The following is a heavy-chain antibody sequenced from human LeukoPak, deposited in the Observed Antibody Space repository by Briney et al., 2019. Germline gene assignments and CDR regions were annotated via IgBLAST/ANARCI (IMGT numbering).Heavy chain of an antibody. J-gene: IGHJ3*02. CDR1: GYTLTELS. Sequence: GASVKVSCKVSGYTLTELSMHWVRQAPGKGLEWMGGFDPEDGETIYAQKFQGRVTMTEDTSTDTAYMELSSLRSEDTAVYYCATATGIVAASGGAFDIWGQGTMVTVSS. CDR3: ATATGIVAASGGAFDI. D-gene: IGHD5-12*01. V-gene: IGHV1-24*01. CDR2: FDPEDGET.